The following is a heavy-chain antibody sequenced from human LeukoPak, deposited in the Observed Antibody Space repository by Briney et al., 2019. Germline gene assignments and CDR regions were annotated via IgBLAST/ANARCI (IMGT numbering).Heavy chain of an antibody. CDR2: INWNGGST. Sequence: GGSLRLSCAASGFTFDDYGMSWVRQVPGKGLEWVSGINWNGGSTGYADSVKGRFTISRDSAKNSLYLQMNSLRAEDTALYYCARDRIDSSGYYYFFDYWGQGTLVTVSS. V-gene: IGHV3-20*04. D-gene: IGHD3-22*01. CDR1: GFTFDDYG. J-gene: IGHJ4*02. CDR3: ARDRIDSSGYYYFFDY.